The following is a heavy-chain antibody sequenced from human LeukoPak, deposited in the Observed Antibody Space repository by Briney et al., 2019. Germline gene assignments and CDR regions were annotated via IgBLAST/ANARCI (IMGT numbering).Heavy chain of an antibody. CDR3: ARDPVPVGATTVYAFDI. Sequence: GASVKVSCKASGGTFSSYAISWVRQAPGQGLECRGGIIPIFGTANYAQKLQGRVTITTDESTSTAYMELSSLRSEDTAVYYCARDPVPVGATTVYAFDIWGQGTMVTVSS. V-gene: IGHV1-69*05. CDR2: IIPIFGTA. D-gene: IGHD1-26*01. J-gene: IGHJ3*02. CDR1: GGTFSSYA.